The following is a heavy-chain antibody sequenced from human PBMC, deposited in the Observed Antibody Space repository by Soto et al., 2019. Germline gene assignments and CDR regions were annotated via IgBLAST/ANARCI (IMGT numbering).Heavy chain of an antibody. Sequence: EVQLVESGGGLVQPGRYLRLSCEVSGFNLGNCAMHWVRQAPGKGLACVAGINWDSDKVGYAGSVTGRFTISRDNAKNSVYLQITGLTTEATGRYYCAKDKGGAPYYFDSWGQGILVTVSS. J-gene: IGHJ4*02. CDR1: GFNLGNCA. CDR2: INWDSDKV. CDR3: AKDKGGAPYYFDS. V-gene: IGHV3-9*01. D-gene: IGHD6-25*01.